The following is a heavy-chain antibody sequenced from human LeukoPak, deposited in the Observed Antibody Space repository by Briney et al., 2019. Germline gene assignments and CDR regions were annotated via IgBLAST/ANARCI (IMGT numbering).Heavy chain of an antibody. CDR2: ISAYNGNT. D-gene: IGHD3-10*01. CDR1: GYTFTSYG. CDR3: ARVPVLLWFGEPHSYFDY. V-gene: IGHV1-18*04. J-gene: IGHJ4*02. Sequence: ASVKVSCTASGYTFTSYGISWVRQAPGQGLEWMGWISAYNGNTNYAQKLQGRVTMTTDTSTSTAYMELRSLRSDDTAVYYCARVPVLLWFGEPHSYFDYWGQGTLVTVSS.